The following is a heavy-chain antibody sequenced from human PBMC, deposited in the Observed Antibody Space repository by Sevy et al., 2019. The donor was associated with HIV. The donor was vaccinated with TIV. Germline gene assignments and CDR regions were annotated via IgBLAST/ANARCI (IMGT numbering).Heavy chain of an antibody. CDR1: GFSFSDSA. D-gene: IGHD3-22*01. J-gene: IGHJ3*02. CDR3: AKLGHWIDYYDSSGYNAFDI. V-gene: IGHV3-73*01. Sequence: GGSLRLSCAASGFSFSDSAMHWVRQSSGKGLEWVGRIRSKANNYATLYAASVKGRFSISRDDSKNTAYLQMDSLKTEDSAVYYCAKLGHWIDYYDSSGYNAFDIWGQGTMVTVSS. CDR2: IRSKANNYAT.